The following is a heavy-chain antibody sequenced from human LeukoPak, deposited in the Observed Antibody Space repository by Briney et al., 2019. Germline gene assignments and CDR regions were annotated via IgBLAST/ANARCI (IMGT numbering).Heavy chain of an antibody. CDR3: ARKGSYTNWSDP. Sequence: SETLSLTCTVSGGSISSYYWSWIRQPPGKGLEWIGYIYYSGSTNYNPSLKSRVTISVDTSKNRFSLKLSSVTAAGTAVYYCARKGSYTNWSDPWGQGTLVTVSS. V-gene: IGHV4-59*01. D-gene: IGHD3-10*01. CDR1: GGSISSYY. J-gene: IGHJ5*02. CDR2: IYYSGST.